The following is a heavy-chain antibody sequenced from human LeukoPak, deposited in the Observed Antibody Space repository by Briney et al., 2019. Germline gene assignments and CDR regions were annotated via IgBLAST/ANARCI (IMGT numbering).Heavy chain of an antibody. CDR2: INPNSGGT. CDR1: GYTFTGYY. J-gene: IGHJ4*02. V-gene: IGHV1-2*02. CDR3: AREAVGYSSGWYYFDY. D-gene: IGHD6-19*01. Sequence: ASVKVSCKASGYTFTGYYMHWVRQAPGQGLEWMGWINPNSGGTNYAQKFQGRVTMTRDTSISTAYMELSRLRFDDTAVYYCAREAVGYSSGWYYFDYWGQGTLVTVSS.